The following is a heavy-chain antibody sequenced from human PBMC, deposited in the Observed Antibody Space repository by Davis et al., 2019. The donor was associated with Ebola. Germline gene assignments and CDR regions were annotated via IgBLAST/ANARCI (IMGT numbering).Heavy chain of an antibody. CDR2: IWYDGSNK. D-gene: IGHD4-17*01. V-gene: IGHV3-33*01. CDR3: ARDSDGDSFIGY. J-gene: IGHJ4*02. CDR1: GFTFNNYG. Sequence: GGSLRLSCAASGFTFNNYGMHWVRQAPGKGLEWVAVIWYDGSNKYYGDPVKGRFTLSRDNSKNTLYLQMNSLRAEDTAVYYCARDSDGDSFIGYWGQGTLVTVSS.